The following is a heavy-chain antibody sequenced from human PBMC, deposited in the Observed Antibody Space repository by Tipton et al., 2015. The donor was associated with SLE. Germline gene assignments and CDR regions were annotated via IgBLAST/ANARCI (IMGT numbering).Heavy chain of an antibody. D-gene: IGHD1-1*01. CDR3: AERYDTFEI. CDR1: GYTFTSYH. Sequence: QSGAEVKKPGASVKVSCKASGYTFTSYHITWVRQASGQGLEWMGWINPYTGNTDYAQKVQGRVTMTTDTSRSTAYLDLRSLRPDDTAVYYCAERYDTFEIWGQGTMVSVSS. J-gene: IGHJ3*02. V-gene: IGHV1-18*01. CDR2: INPYTGNT.